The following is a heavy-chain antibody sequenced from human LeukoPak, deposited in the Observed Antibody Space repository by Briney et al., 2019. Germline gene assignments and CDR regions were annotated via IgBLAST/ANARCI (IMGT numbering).Heavy chain of an antibody. CDR2: ISGSGGST. Sequence: PSETLSLTCTVSGGSISSDDYYWSWVRQAPGKGLEWVSAISGSGGSTYYADSVKGRFTISRDNSKNTLYLQMNSLRAEDTAVYYCAKDPRIAVAVDDAFDIWGQGTMVTVSS. CDR3: AKDPRIAVAVDDAFDI. V-gene: IGHV3-23*01. J-gene: IGHJ3*02. D-gene: IGHD6-19*01. CDR1: GGSISSDDYY.